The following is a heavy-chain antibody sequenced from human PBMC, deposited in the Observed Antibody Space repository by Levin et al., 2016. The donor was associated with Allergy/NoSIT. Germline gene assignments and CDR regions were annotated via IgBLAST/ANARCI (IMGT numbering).Heavy chain of an antibody. CDR2: INPNSGGT. D-gene: IGHD3-22*01. V-gene: IGHV1-2*02. J-gene: IGHJ4*02. CDR3: ARADSRYYYDSSGYDY. Sequence: ASVKVSCKASGYTFTGYYMHWVRQAPGQGLEWMGWINPNSGGTNYAQKLQGRVTMTTDTSTSTAYMELRSLRSDDTAVYYCARADSRYYYDSSGYDYWGQGTLVTVSS. CDR1: GYTFTGYY.